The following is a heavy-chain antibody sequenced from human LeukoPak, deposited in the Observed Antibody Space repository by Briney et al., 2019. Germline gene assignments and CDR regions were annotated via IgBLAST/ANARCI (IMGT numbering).Heavy chain of an antibody. J-gene: IGHJ4*02. CDR2: ISGSGGTT. V-gene: IGHV3-23*01. CDR3: AKDRLSAITMIVVVITTGLNY. CDR1: GFTFSSHA. D-gene: IGHD3-22*01. Sequence: GGSLRLSCAASGFTFSSHAMSWVRQAPGKGPEWVSTISGSGGTTYYADSVKGRFTISRDNSKNTLYLQMNSLRAEDTAVYYCAKDRLSAITMIVVVITTGLNYWGQGTLVTVSP.